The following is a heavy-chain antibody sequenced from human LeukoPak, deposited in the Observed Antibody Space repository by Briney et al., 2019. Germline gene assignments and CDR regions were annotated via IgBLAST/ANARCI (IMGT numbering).Heavy chain of an antibody. J-gene: IGHJ4*02. CDR1: GFTFCSYG. D-gene: IGHD4-17*01. V-gene: IGHV3-33*01. CDR2: IWYDGSKK. CDR3: ARDPSAVTSYFDY. Sequence: PGGSLRLSCAPSGFTFCSYGMHWVRQAPGKGLEWVAAIWYDGSKKYHADSVKGRFTISGDNSKNTLYLQMNSLGAEDTAVYYCARDPSAVTSYFDYWGQGAVVTVSS.